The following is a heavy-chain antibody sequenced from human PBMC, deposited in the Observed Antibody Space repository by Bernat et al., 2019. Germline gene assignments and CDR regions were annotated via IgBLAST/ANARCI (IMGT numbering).Heavy chain of an antibody. CDR1: GGSISSYY. CDR2: IYYSGST. V-gene: IGHV4-59*01. D-gene: IGHD6-13*01. CDR3: ARVAAAGTKGYFQH. J-gene: IGHJ1*01. Sequence: QVQLQESGPGLVKASQTLSLTCTVSGGSISSYYWSWIRQPPGKGLEWIGYIYYSGSTNYNPSLKSRVTISVDTSKNQFSLKLSSVTAADTAVYYCARVAAAGTKGYFQHWGQGTLVTVSS.